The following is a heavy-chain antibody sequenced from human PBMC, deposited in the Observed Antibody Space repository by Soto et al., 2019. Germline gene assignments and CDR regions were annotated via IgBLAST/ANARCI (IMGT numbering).Heavy chain of an antibody. V-gene: IGHV4-59*01. CDR2: IYYSGST. CDR3: AREYSGSYYEDNWFDP. Sequence: QVQLQESGPGLVKPSETLSLTCTVSGGSISSYYWSWIRQPPGKGLEWIGYIYYSGSTNYNPSLKSRVTISVDTPKNQFSLKLSSVTAADTAVYYCAREYSGSYYEDNWFDPWGQGTLVTVSS. J-gene: IGHJ5*02. D-gene: IGHD1-26*01. CDR1: GGSISSYY.